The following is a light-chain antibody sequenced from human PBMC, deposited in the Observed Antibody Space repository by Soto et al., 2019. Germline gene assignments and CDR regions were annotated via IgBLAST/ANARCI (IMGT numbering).Light chain of an antibody. J-gene: IGLJ2*01. CDR3: GAWDYSLTTVV. CDR1: SSNIGSNY. Sequence: QSVLTQPPSVSAAPGQKVTISCSGSSSNIGSNYVSWYQHLPGTAPKLLIYDNNKRPSGIPDRFSGSKSGTSATLGITGLQTGDEADYYCGAWDYSLTTVVFGGGTKLTVL. V-gene: IGLV1-51*01. CDR2: DNN.